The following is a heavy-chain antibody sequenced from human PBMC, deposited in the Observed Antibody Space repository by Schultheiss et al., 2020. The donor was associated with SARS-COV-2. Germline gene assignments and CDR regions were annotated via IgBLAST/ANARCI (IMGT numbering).Heavy chain of an antibody. V-gene: IGHV1-2*02. CDR3: ARPASGSPSYAFDI. D-gene: IGHD1-26*01. J-gene: IGHJ3*02. Sequence: ASVKVSCKAPGYTFTGYYMHWVRQAPGQGLEWMGWINPNSGGTNYAQKFQGRVTMTRDTSISTAYMELSRLRSDDTAVYYCARPASGSPSYAFDIWGQGTVVTVSS. CDR1: GYTFTGYY. CDR2: INPNSGGT.